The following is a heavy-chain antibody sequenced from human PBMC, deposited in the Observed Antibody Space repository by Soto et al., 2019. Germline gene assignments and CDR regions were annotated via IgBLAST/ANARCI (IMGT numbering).Heavy chain of an antibody. J-gene: IGHJ4*02. CDR1: GYSFTSYW. CDR2: IDPSDSYT. V-gene: IGHV5-10-1*01. D-gene: IGHD6-19*01. Sequence: GESLKISCKGSGYSFTSYWISWVRQMPGKGLEWMGRIDPSDSYTNYSPSFQGHVTISADKSISTAYLQWSSLKAADTAMYYCARRTYSSGWRHYFDYWGQGTLVTVSS. CDR3: ARRTYSSGWRHYFDY.